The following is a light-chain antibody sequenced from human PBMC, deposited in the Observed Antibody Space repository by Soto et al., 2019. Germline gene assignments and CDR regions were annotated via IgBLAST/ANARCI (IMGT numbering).Light chain of an antibody. CDR2: DVN. CDR1: SSDVGGYNY. V-gene: IGLV2-8*01. Sequence: QSVLTQPPSVSGAPGQRVTISCTGSSSDVGGYNYVSWYQQHPGKAPKLMIYDVNKRPSGVPDRFSRSKSGNTASLTVSGLQAEDEADYYCSSYAGSSNVFGTGTTVTV. CDR3: SSYAGSSNV. J-gene: IGLJ1*01.